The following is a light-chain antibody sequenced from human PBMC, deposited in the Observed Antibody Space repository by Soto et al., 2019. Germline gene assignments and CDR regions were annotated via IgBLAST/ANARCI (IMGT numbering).Light chain of an antibody. CDR2: GAS. CDR1: QGVTPAY. V-gene: IGKV3-20*01. Sequence: ESVLTQSPGTLSLSPGERATLSCRASQGVTPAYLAWYQHKPGQAPRLLLYGASNSATGIPDRFSGSGSGTDFTVTICSLESEDFAVYACQQYGGSPLFTFGPGTRVYF. CDR3: QQYGGSPLFT. J-gene: IGKJ3*01.